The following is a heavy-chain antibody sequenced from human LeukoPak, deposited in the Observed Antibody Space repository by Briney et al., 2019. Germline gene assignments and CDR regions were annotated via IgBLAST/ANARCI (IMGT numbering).Heavy chain of an antibody. CDR1: GFTVSSNY. CDR2: IYSGGST. V-gene: IGHV3-53*01. J-gene: IGHJ6*03. CDR3: ASGSGSYRTPYDYMDV. Sequence: PGGSLRLPCVASGFTVSSNYMSWVRQAPGKGLEWVSVIYSGGSTYYADSVKGRFTISRDNSKNTLYLQMNSLRAEDTAVYYCASGSGSYRTPYDYMDVWGPGTTVTVSS. D-gene: IGHD3-10*01.